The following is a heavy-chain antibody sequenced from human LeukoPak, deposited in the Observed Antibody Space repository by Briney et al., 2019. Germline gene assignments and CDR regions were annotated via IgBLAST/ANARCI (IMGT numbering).Heavy chain of an antibody. CDR2: INHSGST. CDR3: ARGMGDY. CDR1: GGSFSGYY. Sequence: PSETLSLTCAVYGGSFSGYYWSWIRQPPGKGLEWIGEINHSGSTNYNPSLKSRVTISVDTSKNQFSLKLSSVTAADTAVYYCARGMGDYWGQGTLVTVSS. V-gene: IGHV4-34*01. J-gene: IGHJ4*02. D-gene: IGHD3-10*01.